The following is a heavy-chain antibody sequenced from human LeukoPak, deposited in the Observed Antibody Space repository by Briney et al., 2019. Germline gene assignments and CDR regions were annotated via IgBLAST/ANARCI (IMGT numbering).Heavy chain of an antibody. J-gene: IGHJ3*02. CDR1: DGSISSRTYY. D-gene: IGHD1-26*01. V-gene: IGHV4-39*01. CDR2: IYYTGST. Sequence: PSETLSLTCTVSDGSISSRTYYWGWVRQPPGKGLEWIGNIYYTGSTYYNPSLKSRVTISVDTSKNQFSLKLSSVTAADTAVYYCARRPLVGATSDAFDIWGQGTMVTVSS. CDR3: ARRPLVGATSDAFDI.